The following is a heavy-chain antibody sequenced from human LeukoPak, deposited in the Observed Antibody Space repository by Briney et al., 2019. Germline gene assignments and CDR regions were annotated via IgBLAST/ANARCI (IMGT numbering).Heavy chain of an antibody. CDR3: ARALSYCSGGSCYIDY. J-gene: IGHJ4*02. V-gene: IGHV3-30*04. CDR1: GFTFSTYA. Sequence: GGSLRLSCAASGFTFSTYAMHWVRQAPGKGLEWVAVILYDGRNKYYADSVKGRFTISRDSFKNTLYLQMNSLRAEDTAVYYCARALSYCSGGSCYIDYWGPGTLVTVSS. D-gene: IGHD2-15*01. CDR2: ILYDGRNK.